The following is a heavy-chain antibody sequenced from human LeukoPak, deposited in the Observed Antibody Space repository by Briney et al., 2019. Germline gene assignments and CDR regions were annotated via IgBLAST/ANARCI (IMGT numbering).Heavy chain of an antibody. Sequence: AGGSLRLSCAASGFTFDDYGMTWVRQPPGRGLEWVCDINWDGSTTGYADSVKGRFTISRDNSKNTLYLQMNSLRAEDTADYYCAREIKPGSYYCMDVWGKGTTVTVSS. CDR3: AREIKPGSYYCMDV. CDR2: INWDGSTT. V-gene: IGHV3-20*04. J-gene: IGHJ6*03. CDR1: GFTFDDYG.